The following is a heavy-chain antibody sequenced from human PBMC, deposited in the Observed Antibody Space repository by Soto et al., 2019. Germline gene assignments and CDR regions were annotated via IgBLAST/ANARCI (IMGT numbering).Heavy chain of an antibody. CDR3: AKDRGYEILDS. CDR2: ISHDGINK. J-gene: IGHJ4*02. Sequence: PGGSLRLSCAASGFTFTNYGLHWVRQAPGKGLEWVAVISHDGINKYYEDPVKGRFTISRDTSKNTLYLQMNSLRPEDTAVYCCAKDRGYEILDSWGQGTQVTVSS. V-gene: IGHV3-30*18. D-gene: IGHD5-12*01. CDR1: GFTFTNYG.